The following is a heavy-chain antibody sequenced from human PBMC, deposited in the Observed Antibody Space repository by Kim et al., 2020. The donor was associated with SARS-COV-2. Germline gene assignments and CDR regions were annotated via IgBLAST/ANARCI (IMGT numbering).Heavy chain of an antibody. CDR2: IYYSGST. D-gene: IGHD6-13*01. CDR3: ARLFGGAAAEKNWFDP. J-gene: IGHJ5*02. Sequence: SETLSLTCTVSGGSISSYYWSWIRQPPGKGLEWIGYIYYSGSTNYNPSLKSRVTISVDTSKNQFSLKLSSVTAADTAVYYCARLFGGAAAEKNWFDPWG. V-gene: IGHV4-59*01. CDR1: GGSISSYY.